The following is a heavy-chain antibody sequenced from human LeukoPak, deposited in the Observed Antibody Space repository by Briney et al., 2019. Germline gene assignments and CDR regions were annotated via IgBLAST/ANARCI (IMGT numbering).Heavy chain of an antibody. CDR2: IYYSGST. CDR1: GGSISSYSYY. J-gene: IGHJ4*02. Sequence: PSETLSLTCTVSGGSISSYSYYWSWIRQPPGKGLEWIGYIYYSGSTNYNPSLKSRVTISVDTSKNQFSLKLSSVTAADTAVYYCARETLPRDYFDYWGQGTLVTVPS. V-gene: IGHV4-61*01. CDR3: ARETLPRDYFDY.